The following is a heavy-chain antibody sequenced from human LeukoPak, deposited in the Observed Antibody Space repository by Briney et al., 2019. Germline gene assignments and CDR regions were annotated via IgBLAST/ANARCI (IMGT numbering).Heavy chain of an antibody. CDR3: AGDDSSGYSHY. CDR1: GGTFNSYT. V-gene: IGHV1-69*04. CDR2: IIPILGIA. Sequence: SVNVSCKASGGTFNSYTISWVRQAPGQGREWMGGIIPILGIANYTQKFQGRVTITADKSTSTAYMELSSLRSEDTAVYYCAGDDSSGYSHYWGQGTLVTVSS. J-gene: IGHJ4*02. D-gene: IGHD3-22*01.